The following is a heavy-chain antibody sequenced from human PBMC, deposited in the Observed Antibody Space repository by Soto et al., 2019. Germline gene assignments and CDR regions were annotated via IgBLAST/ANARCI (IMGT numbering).Heavy chain of an antibody. J-gene: IGHJ4*02. V-gene: IGHV1-69*01. CDR3: ARESGGGNYFDY. CDR1: GGTFSSYA. Sequence: QVQLVQSGAEVKKPGSSVKVSCKASGGTFSSYAISWVRQAPGQGLEWMGGIIPIFGTANYAQKFQGRVTITADESTSPAYMERSSLRAEATAVYYCARESGGGNYFDYWGQGTLVTVSS. CDR2: IIPIFGTA. D-gene: IGHD1-26*01.